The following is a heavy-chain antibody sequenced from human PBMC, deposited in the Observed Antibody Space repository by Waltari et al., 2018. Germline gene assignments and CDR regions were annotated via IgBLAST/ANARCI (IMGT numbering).Heavy chain of an antibody. CDR3: ARFELKLEYFDY. CDR2: IYHSGST. V-gene: IGHV4-38-2*01. D-gene: IGHD1-26*01. J-gene: IGHJ4*02. Sequence: QVQLQESGPGLVKPSETLSLTCAVSGYPISSGYYWGWTRQPPGKGLEWIGSIYHSGSTYYNPSLKSRVTISVDTSKNQFSLKLSSVTAADTAVYYCARFELKLEYFDYWGQGTLVTVSS. CDR1: GYPISSGYY.